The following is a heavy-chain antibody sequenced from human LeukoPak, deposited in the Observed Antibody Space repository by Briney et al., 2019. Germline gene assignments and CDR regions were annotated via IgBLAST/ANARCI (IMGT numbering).Heavy chain of an antibody. J-gene: IGHJ5*02. CDR3: ARGGNYWPQWWFDP. D-gene: IGHD1-26*01. Sequence: TSETLSLTCTVSGGSISTYYWSWLRQPPGKGLEGVGYIYYTGSTSYNPSLKSRVTMSLDASKNQFSLELNSVTPADTAVYYCARGGNYWPQWWFDPWGRGTLVSVSS. V-gene: IGHV4-59*01. CDR2: IYYTGST. CDR1: GGSISTYY.